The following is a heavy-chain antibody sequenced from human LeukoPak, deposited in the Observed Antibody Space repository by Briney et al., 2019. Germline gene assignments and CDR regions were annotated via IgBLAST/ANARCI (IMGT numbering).Heavy chain of an antibody. V-gene: IGHV3-30*18. Sequence: GRSLRLSCAASGFTFSSYGMHWVRQSPGKGPEWVAVISYDGSNKYYADSVKGRFTISRDNSKNTLYLQMNSLRAEDTAVYYCAKEGIGWSYGRYFDYWGQGTLVTVSS. CDR3: AKEGIGWSYGRYFDY. J-gene: IGHJ4*02. D-gene: IGHD6-19*01. CDR1: GFTFSSYG. CDR2: ISYDGSNK.